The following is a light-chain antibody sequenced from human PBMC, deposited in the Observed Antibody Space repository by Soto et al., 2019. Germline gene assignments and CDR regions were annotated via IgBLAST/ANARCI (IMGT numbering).Light chain of an antibody. J-gene: IGLJ1*01. Sequence: QSALTQPASVSGSPGQSITISCTGTSSDVGSYNLVSWYQQHPGKAPKLMIYEGSKRPSGVSNRFSGSKSGNTASLTISGRQAEDEADYYCCSYAGSSKVFGTGTKVTV. CDR1: SSDVGSYNL. CDR3: CSYAGSSKV. V-gene: IGLV2-23*01. CDR2: EGS.